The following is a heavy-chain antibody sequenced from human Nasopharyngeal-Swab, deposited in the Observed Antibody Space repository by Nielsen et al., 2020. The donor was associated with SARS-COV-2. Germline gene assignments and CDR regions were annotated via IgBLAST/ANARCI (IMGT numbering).Heavy chain of an antibody. J-gene: IGHJ6*03. D-gene: IGHD2-2*01. Sequence: VRQAPGKGLEWVSGISGSGGSTYYTDSVKGRFTISRDNSKNTLYLQMNSLRAEDTAVYYCAKDPYQPYYMDVWGKGTTVTVSS. CDR2: ISGSGGST. V-gene: IGHV3-23*01. CDR3: AKDPYQPYYMDV.